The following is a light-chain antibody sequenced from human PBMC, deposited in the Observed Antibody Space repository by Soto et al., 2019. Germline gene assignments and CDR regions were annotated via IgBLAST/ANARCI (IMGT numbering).Light chain of an antibody. CDR2: GAS. J-gene: IGKJ1*01. V-gene: IGKV3-20*01. Sequence: EIVLTQSPGTLSLSPGERATLSFSSSQSVSSSYLAWYQQKPGQAPRLLIYGASSRATGIPDRFSGSGSGTDFTLTISRLEPEDFAVYYCQHYDNSPRTFGQGTKVDIK. CDR3: QHYDNSPRT. CDR1: QSVSSSY.